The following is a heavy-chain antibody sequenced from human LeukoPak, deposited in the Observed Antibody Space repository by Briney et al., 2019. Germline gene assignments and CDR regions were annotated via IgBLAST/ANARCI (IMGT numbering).Heavy chain of an antibody. Sequence: GGSLRLSCAVSGITLSNYGMSWVRQAPGKGLEWVAGISDSGGRTDYADSVKGRFTISRDNPKNTIYLQMNSMRAEDTAVYFCAKRGVVIRVILVGFHKEAYYFDSWGQGALVTVSS. V-gene: IGHV3-23*01. D-gene: IGHD3-22*01. CDR3: AKRGVVIRVILVGFHKEAYYFDS. CDR1: GITLSNYG. CDR2: ISDSGGRT. J-gene: IGHJ4*02.